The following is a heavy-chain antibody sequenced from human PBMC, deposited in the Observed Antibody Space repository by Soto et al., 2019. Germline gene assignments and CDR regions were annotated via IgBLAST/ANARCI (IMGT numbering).Heavy chain of an antibody. CDR2: VRAGGTST. CDR1: GFTFKTCA. J-gene: IGHJ4*02. V-gene: IGHV3-23*01. Sequence: EVQLLESGGGLVQGVWSLGLSGAALGFTFKTCALTWVRQLPGKGLEWVSTVRAGGTSTYYADSVKGRLTISRDNYMDTLYLQMNSLRAEDTAVYYCARGLGYCGSTSCYIWCDYWGQGTLVTVSS. D-gene: IGHD2-2*02. CDR3: ARGLGYCGSTSCYIWCDY.